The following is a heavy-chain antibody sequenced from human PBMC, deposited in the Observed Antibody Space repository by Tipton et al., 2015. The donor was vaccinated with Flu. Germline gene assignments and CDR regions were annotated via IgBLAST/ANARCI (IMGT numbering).Heavy chain of an antibody. CDR1: GFTFSSYE. V-gene: IGHV3-48*03. D-gene: IGHD7-27*01. J-gene: IGHJ4*02. Sequence: SLRLSCAASGFTFSSYEMNWVRQAPGKGLEWLSYISSGGSTISYADSVRGRFTISRDNAKNSLYLQLNSLRAEDTAVYYCATLTGDDYWGQGTVVTVSP. CDR2: ISSGGSTI. CDR3: ATLTGDDY.